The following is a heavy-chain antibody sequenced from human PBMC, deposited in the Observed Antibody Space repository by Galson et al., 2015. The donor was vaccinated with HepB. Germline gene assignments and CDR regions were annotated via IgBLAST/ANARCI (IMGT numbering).Heavy chain of an antibody. CDR3: ATDLTLGGYSNALDV. D-gene: IGHD5-18*01. Sequence: SLRLSCAASGFTFSTYWMSWVRQAPGQGLVWVSRINSYGSSTSYADSLKGRFTISRDNAKNTPYMQMNSLRAEDTAVYYCATDLTLGGYSNALDVWGKGTTVTVSS. CDR2: INSYGSST. V-gene: IGHV3-74*01. J-gene: IGHJ6*04. CDR1: GFTFSTYW.